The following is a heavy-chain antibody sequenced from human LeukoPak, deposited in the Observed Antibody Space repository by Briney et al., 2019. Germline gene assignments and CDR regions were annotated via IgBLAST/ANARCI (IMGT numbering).Heavy chain of an antibody. CDR3: ARDETNYYDSSGQIY. CDR1: GFTVSSNY. V-gene: IGHV3-66*01. D-gene: IGHD3-22*01. CDR2: IYSGGST. Sequence: GGSLRLSCAASGFTVSSNYMSWVRQAPGKGLEWVSVIYSGGSTYYADSVKGRFTISRDNSKNTLYLQMNSLRAEDTAVYYCARDETNYYDSSGQIYWGQGTLVTVSS. J-gene: IGHJ4*02.